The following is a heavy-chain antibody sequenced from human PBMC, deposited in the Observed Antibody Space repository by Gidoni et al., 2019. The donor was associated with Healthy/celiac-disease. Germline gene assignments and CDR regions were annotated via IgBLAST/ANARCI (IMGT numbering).Heavy chain of an antibody. CDR3: ARVYRTGYSSSWSREKGFYFDY. CDR2: INHSGST. J-gene: IGHJ4*02. CDR1: GGSFSGYY. V-gene: IGHV4-34*01. D-gene: IGHD6-13*01. Sequence: QVQLQQWGAGLLKPSETLSLTCAVYGGSFSGYYWSWIRQPPGKGLEWIGEINHSGSTNYNPSLKSRVTISVDTSKNQFSLNLGSVTAADTAVYYCARVYRTGYSSSWSREKGFYFDYWGQGTLVTVSS.